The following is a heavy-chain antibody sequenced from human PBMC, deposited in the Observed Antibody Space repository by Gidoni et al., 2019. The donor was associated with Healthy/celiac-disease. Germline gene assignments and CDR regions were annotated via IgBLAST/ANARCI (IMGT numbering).Heavy chain of an antibody. CDR2: IYYSGST. Sequence: QLQLQESGPGLVKPSENLSLTCTVSGGTITSSSYSWGWIRQPPGKGLEWIGSIYYSGSTYYNPSLKSRVTISVDTSKNQFSLKLSSVTAADTAVYYCAIYGSGSYGVLYYYYGMDVWGQGTTVTVSS. V-gene: IGHV4-39*01. CDR3: AIYGSGSYGVLYYYYGMDV. D-gene: IGHD3-10*01. CDR1: GGTITSSSYS. J-gene: IGHJ6*02.